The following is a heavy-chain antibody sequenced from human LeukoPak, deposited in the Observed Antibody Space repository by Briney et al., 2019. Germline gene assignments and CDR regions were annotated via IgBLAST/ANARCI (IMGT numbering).Heavy chain of an antibody. D-gene: IGHD4-17*01. CDR3: ARPRGVGNDYGDFDY. Sequence: SETLSLTCTVSGGSISSYYWSWIRQPPGKGLEWIGYIYYSGSTNYNPSLKSRVTISVDTSKNQFSLKLSSVTAADTAVYYCARPRGVGNDYGDFDYWGQGTLVTVSS. V-gene: IGHV4-59*01. J-gene: IGHJ4*02. CDR2: IYYSGST. CDR1: GGSISSYY.